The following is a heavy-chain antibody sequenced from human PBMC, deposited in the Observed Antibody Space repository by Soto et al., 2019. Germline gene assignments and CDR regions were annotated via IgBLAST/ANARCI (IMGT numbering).Heavy chain of an antibody. D-gene: IGHD6-19*01. J-gene: IGHJ3*02. Sequence: PGGSLRLSCAASGFTFSSYGMHWVRQAPGKGLEWVAVISYDGSNKYYADSVKGRFTISRDNSKNTLYLQMNSLRAEDTAVYYCAKDRDWEQWLVRPAFDIWGQGTMVTVSS. CDR1: GFTFSSYG. V-gene: IGHV3-30*18. CDR3: AKDRDWEQWLVRPAFDI. CDR2: ISYDGSNK.